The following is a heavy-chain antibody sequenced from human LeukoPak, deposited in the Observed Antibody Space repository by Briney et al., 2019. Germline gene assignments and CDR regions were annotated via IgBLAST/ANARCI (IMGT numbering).Heavy chain of an antibody. J-gene: IGHJ5*02. D-gene: IGHD2-2*01. CDR1: GGSISSYY. CDR2: IYTSGST. CDR3: AREGGEYCSSTSCYLFDP. V-gene: IGHV4-4*07. Sequence: SETLSLTCTVSGGSISSYYWSWIRQPAGKGLEWIGRIYTSGSTNYNPSLKSRVTMSVDTSKNQFSLKLSSVTAADTAVYYCAREGGEYCSSTSCYLFDPWGQGTLVTVSS.